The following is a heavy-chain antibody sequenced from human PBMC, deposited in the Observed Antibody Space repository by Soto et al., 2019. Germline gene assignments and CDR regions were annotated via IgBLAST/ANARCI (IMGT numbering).Heavy chain of an antibody. CDR3: ARIRGDSSGYYPGWFDP. V-gene: IGHV2-70*01. D-gene: IGHD3-22*01. J-gene: IGHJ5*02. CDR1: GFSLSTSGMC. Sequence: SGPTLVNPTQTLTLTCTFSGFSLSTSGMCVSWIRQPPGKALEWLALIDWDDDKYYSTSLKTRLTISKDTSKNQVVLTMTNMDPVDTATYYCARIRGDSSGYYPGWFDPWGQGTLVTVSS. CDR2: IDWDDDK.